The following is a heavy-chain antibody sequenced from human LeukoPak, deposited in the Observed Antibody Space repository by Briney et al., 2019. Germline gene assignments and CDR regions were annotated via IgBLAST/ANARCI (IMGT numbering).Heavy chain of an antibody. CDR2: IYYSGST. CDR1: GGSISSYY. CDR3: AREGGRDGYNSPFDY. V-gene: IGHV4-59*01. Sequence: SETLSLTCTVSGGSISSYYWSWIRQPPGKGLEWIGYIYYSGSTNYNPSLKGRVTISVDTSKNQFSLKLSSVTAADTAVYYCAREGGRDGYNSPFDYWGQGTLVTVSS. D-gene: IGHD5-24*01. J-gene: IGHJ4*02.